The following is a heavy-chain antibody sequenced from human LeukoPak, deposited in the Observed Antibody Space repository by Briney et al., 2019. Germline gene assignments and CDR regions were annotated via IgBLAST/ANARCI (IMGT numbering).Heavy chain of an antibody. CDR3: VMTSTGVRDKFDF. CDR2: IHISGRT. CDR1: GTSMNIYY. J-gene: IGHJ4*02. D-gene: IGHD3-10*01. V-gene: IGHV4-4*07. Sequence: SETLSLTCHISGTSMNIYYWNWIRQSAGEAMEFIGRIHISGRTYDSPSLKSRVTMSLDTSKSLFSLNLTSVTAADTAVYYCVMTSTGVRDKFDFWGQGTLVTVSS.